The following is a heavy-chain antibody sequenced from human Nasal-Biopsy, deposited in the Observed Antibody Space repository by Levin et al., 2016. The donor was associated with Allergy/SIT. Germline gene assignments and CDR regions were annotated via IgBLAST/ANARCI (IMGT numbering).Heavy chain of an antibody. V-gene: IGHV4-4*02. CDR3: ATTGTICSGGTCYAPY. D-gene: IGHD2-15*01. J-gene: IGHJ4*02. CDR2: IYHSGTT. CDR1: GVSFSSNKW. Sequence: GSLRLSCAVSGVSFSSNKWWSWVRQPPGKGLEWIGEIYHSGTTNYSPSLKSRVSISLDKSANQFSLKLSSVTAADTAMYYCATTGTICSGGTCYAPYWGQGILVTVSS.